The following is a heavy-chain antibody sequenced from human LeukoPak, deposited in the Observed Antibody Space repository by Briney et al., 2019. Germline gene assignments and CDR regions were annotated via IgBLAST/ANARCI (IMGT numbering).Heavy chain of an antibody. Sequence: PGRSLRLSCAASGCTFSSYAMHWVRQAPGKGLEWVAVISYDGSNKYYADSVKGRFTISRDNSKNTLYLQMNSLRAEDTAVYYCPRGIVGAPFADYWGQGTLVTVSS. CDR1: GCTFSSYA. J-gene: IGHJ4*02. D-gene: IGHD1-26*01. V-gene: IGHV3-30-3*01. CDR2: ISYDGSNK. CDR3: PRGIVGAPFADY.